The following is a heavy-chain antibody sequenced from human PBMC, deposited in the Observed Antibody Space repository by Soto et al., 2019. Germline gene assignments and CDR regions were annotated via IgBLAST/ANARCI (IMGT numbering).Heavy chain of an antibody. J-gene: IGHJ4*01. CDR1: GFTFSSYA. CDR2: ISGSGGST. V-gene: IGHV3-23*01. CDR3: GKDLGWLMVYPS. Sequence: EVQLLESGGGLVQPGGSLRLSCAASGFTFSSYAMSWVRQAPGKGLEWVSAISGSGGSTYYADSVQGRFTISRDNSKNPLYLQMNSLRAEDTAVYYCGKDLGWLMVYPSWGQGTLVTVSS. D-gene: IGHD2-8*01.